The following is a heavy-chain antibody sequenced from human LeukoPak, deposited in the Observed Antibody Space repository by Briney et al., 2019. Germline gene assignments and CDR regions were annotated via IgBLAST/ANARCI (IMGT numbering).Heavy chain of an antibody. J-gene: IGHJ5*02. Sequence: SETLSLTCTVSGGSISSYYWSWIRQPPGKGLEWIGYNYYSGSTNYNPSLKSRVTISVDTSKNQFSLKLSSVTAADTAVYYCARSYSSGWSNWFDPWGQGTLVTVSS. CDR3: ARSYSSGWSNWFDP. V-gene: IGHV4-59*01. CDR2: NYYSGST. CDR1: GGSISSYY. D-gene: IGHD6-19*01.